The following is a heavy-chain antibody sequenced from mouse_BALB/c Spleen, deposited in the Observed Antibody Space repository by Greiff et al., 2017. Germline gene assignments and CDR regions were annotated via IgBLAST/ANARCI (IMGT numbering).Heavy chain of an antibody. D-gene: IGHD2-3*01. CDR1: GFSLTDYG. V-gene: IGHV2-6-5*01. CDR3: AKQTYDGYYVRYFDV. Sequence: QVQLQQSGPGLVAPSQSLSITCTVSGFSLTDYGVSWIRQPPGKGLEWLGVIWGGGSTYYNSALKSRLSISKDNSKSQVFLKMNSLQTDDTAMYYCAKQTYDGYYVRYFDVWGAGTTVTVSS. CDR2: IWGGGST. J-gene: IGHJ1*01.